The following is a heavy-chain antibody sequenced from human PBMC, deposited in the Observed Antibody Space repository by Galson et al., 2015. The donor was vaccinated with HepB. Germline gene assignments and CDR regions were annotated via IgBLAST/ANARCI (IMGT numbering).Heavy chain of an antibody. V-gene: IGHV1-18*04. CDR1: GYTFTSYG. J-gene: IGHJ6*02. CDR3: ARGPEKYSSGWYHSYYYGMDV. Sequence: SVKVSCKASGYTFTSYGISWVRQAPGQGLEWMGWISAYNGNTNYAQKLQGRVTMTTDTSTSTAYMELRSLRSDDTAVYYCARGPEKYSSGWYHSYYYGMDVWGQGTTVTVSS. D-gene: IGHD6-19*01. CDR2: ISAYNGNT.